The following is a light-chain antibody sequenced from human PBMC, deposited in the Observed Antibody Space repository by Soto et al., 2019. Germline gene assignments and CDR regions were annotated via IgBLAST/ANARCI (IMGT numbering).Light chain of an antibody. Sequence: EIVMTQSPATLSVSPGERATLSCRASQTVASNVAWYQQKPGQAPRLLMYGASSRASDIPARFSGSGSGTDFTLTISSLQAEDIAVYYCQQYHDWPPYTFGQGTRLEIK. CDR1: QTVASN. J-gene: IGKJ2*01. CDR2: GAS. V-gene: IGKV3-15*01. CDR3: QQYHDWPPYT.